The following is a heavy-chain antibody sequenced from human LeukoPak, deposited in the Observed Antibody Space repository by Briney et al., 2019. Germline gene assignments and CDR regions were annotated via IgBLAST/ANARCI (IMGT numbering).Heavy chain of an antibody. CDR1: GFTFSDYY. D-gene: IGHD3-22*01. J-gene: IGHJ4*02. CDR3: TKTTTGYSSGQYPGWPADH. Sequence: GGSLRLSCAASGFTFSDYYMSWIRQAPGKGLEWVSYISSSGSTIYYADSVKGRFTISRDNAKNSLYLQMNSLRAEDTAVYYCTKTTTGYSSGQYPGWPADHWGQGALVTVSS. CDR2: ISSSGSTI. V-gene: IGHV3-11*01.